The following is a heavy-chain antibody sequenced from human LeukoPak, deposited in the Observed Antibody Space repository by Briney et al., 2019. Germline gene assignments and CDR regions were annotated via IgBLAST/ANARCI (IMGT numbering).Heavy chain of an antibody. J-gene: IGHJ3*02. D-gene: IGHD4-17*01. Sequence: GGSLRLSCSASGFTFSTYPMHWVRQAPGKGLEYVSAINNYGDNTYYADSVKGRFTISRDNSNNTLYLQMNSLRAEDTAVYYCARGPVTRFEIWGQGTMVTVSS. CDR3: ARGPVTRFEI. CDR1: GFTFSTYP. CDR2: INNYGDNT. V-gene: IGHV3-64*04.